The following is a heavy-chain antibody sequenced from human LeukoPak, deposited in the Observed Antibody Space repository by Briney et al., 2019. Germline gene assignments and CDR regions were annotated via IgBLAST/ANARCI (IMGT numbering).Heavy chain of an antibody. D-gene: IGHD3-3*01. Sequence: GGSLRLSCAASGFTFSSYSMNWVRQAPGKGLEWVSSISSSSSYIYYADSVKGRFTISRDNAKDSLYLQMNSLRAEDTAVYYCATPDFWSGYYLFDYWGQGTLVTVSS. J-gene: IGHJ4*02. V-gene: IGHV3-21*04. CDR3: ATPDFWSGYYLFDY. CDR1: GFTFSSYS. CDR2: ISSSSSYI.